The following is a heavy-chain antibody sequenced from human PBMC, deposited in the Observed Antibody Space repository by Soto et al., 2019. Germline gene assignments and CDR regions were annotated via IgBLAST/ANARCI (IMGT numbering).Heavy chain of an antibody. CDR3: AKDKSDYYYGMDV. Sequence: EVQLVESGGGLVQPGRSLRLSCAASGFTFDDYAMHWVRQAPGKGLEWVSGISWNSGSIDYADSVKGRFTISRDNAKNDLYLQMNSLRAEDTALYYCAKDKSDYYYGMDVWGQGTTVTVSS. CDR1: GFTFDDYA. J-gene: IGHJ6*02. CDR2: ISWNSGSI. V-gene: IGHV3-9*01.